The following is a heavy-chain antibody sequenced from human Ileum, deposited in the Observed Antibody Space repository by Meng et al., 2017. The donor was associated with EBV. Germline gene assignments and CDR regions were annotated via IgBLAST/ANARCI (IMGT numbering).Heavy chain of an antibody. CDR2: IYAINGNT. D-gene: IGHD1-26*01. V-gene: IGHV1-18*01. CDR1: CYHFTSYC. Sequence: GQAVESGAEVKTAGSCGKVSCNASCYHFTSYCNNWVRQAPGKGLEWMGWIYAINGNTDYAQNLQGRVTMTTDTTTTTTYMELRGLGSDDTAVYYCARVVEGATSWLDRWGQGTLVTVSS. CDR3: ARVVEGATSWLDR. J-gene: IGHJ5*02.